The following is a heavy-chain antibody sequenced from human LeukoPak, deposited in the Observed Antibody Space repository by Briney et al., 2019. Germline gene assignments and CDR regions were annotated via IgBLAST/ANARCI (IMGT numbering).Heavy chain of an antibody. Sequence: GGSLRLSCAASGFTYSSYAMTWVPQAPGKGLEWVSNISDSGGSTYYADSVQGRLTISRDNSKNTLYLQMNSLRAEDTAVYYCATSTYSSSWFRRGYYGMDVWGKGTTVTVSS. J-gene: IGHJ6*04. CDR2: ISDSGGST. V-gene: IGHV3-23*01. CDR1: GFTYSSYA. CDR3: ATSTYSSSWFRRGYYGMDV. D-gene: IGHD6-13*01.